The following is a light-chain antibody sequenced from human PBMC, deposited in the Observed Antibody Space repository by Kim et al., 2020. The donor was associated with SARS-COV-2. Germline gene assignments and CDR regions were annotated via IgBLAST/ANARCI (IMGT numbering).Light chain of an antibody. CDR1: KMGDKN. CDR2: QDN. CDR3: QAWDSSSDVV. V-gene: IGLV3-1*01. Sequence: SYELTQPPSVSVSPGQTASITCGGDKMGDKNAYWYQQKPGQSPVVVIYQDNKRPSGIPERFSGSNSGNTATLTISGTQAGDEADYYCQAWDSSSDVVFGG. J-gene: IGLJ2*01.